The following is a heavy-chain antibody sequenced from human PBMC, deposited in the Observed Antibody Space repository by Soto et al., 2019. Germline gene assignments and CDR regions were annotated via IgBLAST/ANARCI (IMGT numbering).Heavy chain of an antibody. V-gene: IGHV1-69*13. CDR1: GYTFTSYA. D-gene: IGHD3-9*01. CDR2: IIPIFGTA. CDR3: ARVDFSPASHGSGPDY. J-gene: IGHJ4*02. Sequence: SVKVSCKASGYTFTSYAMHGVRQAPGQRLEWMGGIIPIFGTANYAQKFQGRVTITADESTSTAYMELSSLRSEDTAVYYCARVDFSPASHGSGPDYWGQGTLVTVSS.